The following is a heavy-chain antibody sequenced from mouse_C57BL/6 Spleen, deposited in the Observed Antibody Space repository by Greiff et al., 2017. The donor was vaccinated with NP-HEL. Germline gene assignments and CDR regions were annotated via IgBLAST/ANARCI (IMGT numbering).Heavy chain of an antibody. CDR3: ARGDSNSLAY. V-gene: IGHV1-26*01. Sequence: EVQGVESGPELVKPGASVKISCKASGYTFTDYYMNWVKQSHGKSLEWIGDINPNNGGTSYNQKFKGKATLTVDKSSSTAYMELRSLTSEDSAVYYCARGDSNSLAYWGQGTLVTVSA. CDR2: INPNNGGT. D-gene: IGHD2-5*01. CDR1: GYTFTDYY. J-gene: IGHJ3*01.